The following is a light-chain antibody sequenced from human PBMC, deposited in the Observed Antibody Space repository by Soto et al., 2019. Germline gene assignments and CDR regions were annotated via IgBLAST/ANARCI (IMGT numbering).Light chain of an antibody. CDR2: SAS. Sequence: EVVMTQSPATLSVSPGERATLSCRASQFVSTNLAWYQQKPGQAPRLLIYSASTRATGIPARFSGSGSGTDFTLTISSLQSEDSAVCYCQQFNHCPPPTFGGGTKVEIK. V-gene: IGKV3-15*01. CDR1: QFVSTN. J-gene: IGKJ4*01. CDR3: QQFNHCPPPT.